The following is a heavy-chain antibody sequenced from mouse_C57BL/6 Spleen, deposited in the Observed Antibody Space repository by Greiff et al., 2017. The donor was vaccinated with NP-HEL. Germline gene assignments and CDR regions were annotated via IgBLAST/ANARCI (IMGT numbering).Heavy chain of an antibody. J-gene: IGHJ4*01. D-gene: IGHD1-1*01. CDR2: ISSGGDSI. CDR3: TRDQASSPFYAMDY. Sequence: EVRLVESGEGLVKPGGSLKLSCAASGFTFSSYAMSWVRQTPEKRLEWVAYISSGGDSIYYADTVKGRFTISRDNARNTLYLQMSSLKSEDTAMYYCTRDQASSPFYAMDYWVQGTSVTVSS. CDR1: GFTFSSYA. V-gene: IGHV5-9-1*02.